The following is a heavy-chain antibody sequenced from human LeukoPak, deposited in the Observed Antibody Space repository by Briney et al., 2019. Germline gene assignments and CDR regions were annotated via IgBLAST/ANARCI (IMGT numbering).Heavy chain of an antibody. V-gene: IGHV3-30-3*01. CDR1: GFTFSSYA. Sequence: GGSLRLSCAASGFTFSSYAMHWVRQAPGKGLEWVAVISYDGSNKYYADSVKGRFTISRDNSENTLYLQMNSLRAEDTAVYYCANVDTAMVFYYGMDVWGQGTTVTVSS. CDR2: ISYDGSNK. CDR3: ANVDTAMVFYYGMDV. D-gene: IGHD5-18*01. J-gene: IGHJ6*02.